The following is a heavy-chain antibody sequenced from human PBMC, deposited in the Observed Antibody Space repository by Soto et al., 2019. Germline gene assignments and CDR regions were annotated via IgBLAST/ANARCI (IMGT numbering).Heavy chain of an antibody. J-gene: IGHJ4*02. V-gene: IGHV4-39*01. D-gene: IGHD1-1*01. CDR1: GGSISNSDYF. CDR3: ASQLESTTYFDY. CDR2: ISHTGSP. Sequence: PSETLSLTCTVSGGSISNSDYFWAWMRQPPGKGLEWVGTISHTGSPRYNPSLKSRFTISVDTSKNQFSLRLPSVTAADTAVFYCASQLESTTYFDYWGRGTLVTVSS.